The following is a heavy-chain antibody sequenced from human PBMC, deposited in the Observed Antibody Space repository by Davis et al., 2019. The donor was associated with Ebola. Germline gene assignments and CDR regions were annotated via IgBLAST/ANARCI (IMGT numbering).Heavy chain of an antibody. V-gene: IGHV1-8*01. CDR1: GHTFTSYD. D-gene: IGHD3-10*01. CDR3: ARFSSLYYGRQYYYGMDV. CDR2: MNPNSGNT. Sequence: AASVKVSCKASGHTFTSYDINWVRQATGQGLEWMGWMNPNSGNTGYAQKFQGRVTMTRNTSISTAYMELSSLRSEDTAVYYCARFSSLYYGRQYYYGMDVWGQGTTVTVSS. J-gene: IGHJ6*02.